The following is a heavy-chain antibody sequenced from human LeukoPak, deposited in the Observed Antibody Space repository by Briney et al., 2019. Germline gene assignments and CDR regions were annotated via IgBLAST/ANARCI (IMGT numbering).Heavy chain of an antibody. J-gene: IGHJ4*02. CDR1: GFPISTYT. Sequence: GGSLRLSCVVSGFPISTYTTTWVRQTPGKGLEWVSSITFSGGTTYYADSVRGRFTISRDDSENTLYLQMTSLRVEDTAVYYCARAQGTTNGLLDNWGQGVLVPSP. CDR3: ARAQGTTNGLLDN. D-gene: IGHD5-24*01. CDR2: ITFSGGTT. V-gene: IGHV3-23*01.